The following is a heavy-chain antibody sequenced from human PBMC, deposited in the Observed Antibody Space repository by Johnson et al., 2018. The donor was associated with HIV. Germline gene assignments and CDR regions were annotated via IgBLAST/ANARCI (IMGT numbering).Heavy chain of an antibody. CDR1: GFTFSSYG. CDR2: IRYDGSNN. CDR3: ARAVGSSSGALDI. V-gene: IGHV3-30*02. D-gene: IGHD6-6*01. J-gene: IGHJ3*02. Sequence: QVQLVESGGGVVQPGGSLRLSCAASGFTFSSYGMHWVRQAPGKGLQWVAFIRYDGSNNYYADSVKGRFTISRDNSKNTLYLQMNSLRAEDTAVYYCARAVGSSSGALDIWGQGTLVTVSS.